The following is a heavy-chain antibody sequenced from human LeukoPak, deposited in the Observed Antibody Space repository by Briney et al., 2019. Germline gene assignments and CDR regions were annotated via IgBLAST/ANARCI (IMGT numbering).Heavy chain of an antibody. J-gene: IGHJ3*02. CDR3: ARDQSAFDI. Sequence: PSETLSLTCTVSGGSISSSSYYWGWIRQPPGKGLEWIGSIYYSGSTYYNPSLKSRVTISVDTSKNQFSLKLSSVTAADTAVYYRARDQSAFDIWGQGTMVTVSS. CDR1: GGSISSSSYY. V-gene: IGHV4-39*07. CDR2: IYYSGST.